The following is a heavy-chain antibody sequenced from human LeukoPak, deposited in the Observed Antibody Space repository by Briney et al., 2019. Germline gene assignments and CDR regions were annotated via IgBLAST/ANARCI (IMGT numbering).Heavy chain of an antibody. J-gene: IGHJ5*02. V-gene: IGHV3-73*01. CDR1: GFTFSGSA. CDR2: IDKKDKGYATAT. D-gene: IGHD5-12*01. Sequence: GGSLRLSCAASGFTFSGSAIHWVRQSSGKGLEWVGQIDKKDKGYATATACAASVKGRFTISRDDSINTAYLQMESLKTEDTALYYCTRDSGTYNWFDPWGQGTLVTVSS. CDR3: TRDSGTYNWFDP.